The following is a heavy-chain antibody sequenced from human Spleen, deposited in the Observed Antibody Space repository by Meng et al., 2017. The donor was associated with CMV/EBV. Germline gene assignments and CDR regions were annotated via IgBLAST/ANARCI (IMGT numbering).Heavy chain of an antibody. CDR2: VNHSGST. D-gene: IGHD2-15*01. CDR3: SRVWVPHLTLVGSLPGGFDY. Sequence: YSASGWCWIRQPPEQGLELVGKVNHSGSTNTNPTLKLRSTISVAASKNQFPLNLSSVSAAATAVYFCSRVWVPHLTLVGSLPGGFDYWGQGTLVTVSS. V-gene: IGHV4-34*04. CDR1: YSASG. J-gene: IGHJ4*02.